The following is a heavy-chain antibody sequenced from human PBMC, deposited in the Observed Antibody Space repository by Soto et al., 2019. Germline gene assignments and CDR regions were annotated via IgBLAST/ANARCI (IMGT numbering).Heavy chain of an antibody. CDR1: GGSISSSSYY. J-gene: IGHJ5*02. CDR3: ARHGLAGQWLVINWFDP. Sequence: SETLSLTCTVSGGSISSSSYYWGWIRQPPGKGLEWIGSIFYRGTTDYNPSLKSRVTISVDTSKNRFSLVVSSVTATDTAVYYCARHGLAGQWLVINWFDPWGQGTLVTVSS. V-gene: IGHV4-39*01. CDR2: IFYRGTT. D-gene: IGHD6-19*01.